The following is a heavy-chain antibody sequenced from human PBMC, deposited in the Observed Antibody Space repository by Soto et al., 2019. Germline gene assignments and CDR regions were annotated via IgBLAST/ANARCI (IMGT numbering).Heavy chain of an antibody. CDR3: ARDRPHAWLDP. V-gene: IGHV1-46*01. J-gene: IGHJ5*02. CDR1: GYTFTDHY. CDR2: INPGDGTT. Sequence: QVQLVQSGAEVKEPGASVKVSCKASGYTFTDHYIQWVRQAPGQGLEWVAMINPGDGTTRYAQMFQGRATLTSDTSTSTVYLEMSSLRSEDTAFYHCARDRPHAWLDPWGQGTLVTVSS.